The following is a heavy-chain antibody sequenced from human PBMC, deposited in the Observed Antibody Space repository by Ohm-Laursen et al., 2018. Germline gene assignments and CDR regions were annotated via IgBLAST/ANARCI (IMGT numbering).Heavy chain of an antibody. J-gene: IGHJ3*02. V-gene: IGHV1-2*02. Sequence: GSSVKVSCKTSGYTFTSYYMHWVRQAPGQGLEWMGWINPNSGGTNYAQKFQGRVTTTRDTSISTAYMELSRLISDDTAVYYCARGSSYHWSAFDIWGQGTTVTVSS. CDR2: INPNSGGT. D-gene: IGHD1-26*01. CDR3: ARGSSYHWSAFDI. CDR1: GYTFTSYY.